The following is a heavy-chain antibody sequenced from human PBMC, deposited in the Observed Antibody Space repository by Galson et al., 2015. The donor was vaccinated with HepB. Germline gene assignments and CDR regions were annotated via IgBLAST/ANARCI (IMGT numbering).Heavy chain of an antibody. CDR2: IWFDESNE. Sequence: SLRLSCAASGFDFSIYGMNWVRQAPGKGLEWVAVIWFDESNEDYLDSVKGRFTISRDNSQKTLYLQMNSLRAEDTAVYYCAREIKGRWYHFDHWGQGALVTVSS. J-gene: IGHJ4*02. D-gene: IGHD5-24*01. CDR3: AREIKGRWYHFDH. CDR1: GFDFSIYG. V-gene: IGHV3-33*01.